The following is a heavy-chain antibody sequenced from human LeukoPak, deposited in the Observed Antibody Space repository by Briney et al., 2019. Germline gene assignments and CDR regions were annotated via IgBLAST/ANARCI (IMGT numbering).Heavy chain of an antibody. V-gene: IGHV1-3*01. CDR2: INAGNGNT. J-gene: IGHJ4*02. CDR1: GYTFTSYA. CDR3: ASYIVVVPAAISPFIG. D-gene: IGHD2-2*02. Sequence: ASVKVSCKASGYTFTSYAMHWVRQAPGQRLEWMGWINAGNGNTKYSQKFQGRVTITRDTSASTAYMELSSLRSEDTAVYYCASYIVVVPAAISPFIGWGQGTLVTVSS.